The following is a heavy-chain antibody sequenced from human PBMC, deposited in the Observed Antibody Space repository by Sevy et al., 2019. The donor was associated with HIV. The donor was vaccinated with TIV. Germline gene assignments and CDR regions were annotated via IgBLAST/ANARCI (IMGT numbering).Heavy chain of an antibody. Sequence: GGSLRLSCAASGFTFTSYSMNWVRQAPGKGLEWVSSISRSRVYIYYADSVKGSFTISKNNPKMSLILQMNSLRAEDTAVYYCARGSSALEGDYWGQGTLVTVSS. J-gene: IGHJ4*02. CDR3: ARGSSALEGDY. D-gene: IGHD3-22*01. CDR1: GFTFTSYS. V-gene: IGHV3-21*01. CDR2: ISRSRVYI.